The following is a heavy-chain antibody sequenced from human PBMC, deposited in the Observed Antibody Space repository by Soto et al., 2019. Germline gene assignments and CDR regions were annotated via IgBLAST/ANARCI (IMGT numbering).Heavy chain of an antibody. CDR1: GGSFSGYY. D-gene: IGHD2-2*01. V-gene: IGHV4-34*01. CDR2: INHSRST. J-gene: IGHJ6*02. CDR3: ARAIVVVPAYKYYYYYGMDV. Sequence: PSETLSLTCAVYGGSFSGYYWRWIRQPPGKGLEWIGEINHSRSTNYNPSLKSRVTISVDTSKNQFSLKLSSVTAADTAVYYCARAIVVVPAYKYYYYYGMDVWGQGTTVTVSS.